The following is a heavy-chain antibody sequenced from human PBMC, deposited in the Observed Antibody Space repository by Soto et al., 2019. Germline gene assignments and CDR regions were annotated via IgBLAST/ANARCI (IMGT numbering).Heavy chain of an antibody. J-gene: IGHJ4*02. CDR1: GFSLTTSGVG. D-gene: IGHD3-3*01. CDR2: IYWDDDK. CDR3: AHRVLRTVFGLVTTTAIYFDF. V-gene: IGHV2-5*02. Sequence: QITLNESGPTQVKPRQTLTLTCTFSGFSLTTSGVGVGWIRQSPGKAPEWLALIYWDDDKRYSPSLKSRLTITKDTSKNQLLLTMADLDPADTATYYCAHRVLRTVFGLVTTTAIYFDFWGQGTPFAVSS.